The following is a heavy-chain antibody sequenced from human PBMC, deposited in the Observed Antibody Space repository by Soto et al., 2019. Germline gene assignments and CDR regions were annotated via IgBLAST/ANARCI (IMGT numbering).Heavy chain of an antibody. CDR3: AKESGGERYAAYFDL. CDR2: ISAGGNTK. D-gene: IGHD2-21*01. J-gene: IGHJ4*02. CDR1: GFTLSNIG. Sequence: QVQLVESGGGVVQPGTSLRLAYAASGFTLSNIGMQWVRQAPGKGLEWVAVISAGGNTKYYADSVKGRFTISRDNSKNTLFLQMNSLRPEDTAVYYCAKESGGERYAAYFDLWGQGTLVTVSA. V-gene: IGHV3-30*18.